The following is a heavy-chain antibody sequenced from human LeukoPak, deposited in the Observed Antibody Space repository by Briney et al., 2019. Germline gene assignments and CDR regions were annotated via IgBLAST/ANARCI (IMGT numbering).Heavy chain of an antibody. CDR3: ARVLSSGWYKNWFDP. D-gene: IGHD6-19*01. CDR2: ISGDGSST. J-gene: IGHJ5*02. V-gene: IGHV3-23*01. CDR1: RMTFSTYA. Sequence: GGSLRLTCAASRMTFSTYAMTWGRQAPGRGLEWVSGISGDGSSTYYVDSVKGRFTISRDNAKNTLYLQMNSLRAEDTAMYYCARVLSSGWYKNWFDPWGQGTLVTVSS.